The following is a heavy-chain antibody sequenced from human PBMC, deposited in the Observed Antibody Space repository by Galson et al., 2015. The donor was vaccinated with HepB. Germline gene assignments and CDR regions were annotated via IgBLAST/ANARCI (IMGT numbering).Heavy chain of an antibody. J-gene: IGHJ6*02. Sequence: SLRLSCAASGFTFSSSAMHWVRQAPDKGLEWVAVVSYDGSNKYYADSVKGRFIISRDNSKNTLYLQMNSLRGEDTAVYYCARATWDYYGMDVWGQGTTVTVSS. D-gene: IGHD3-16*01. CDR2: VSYDGSNK. CDR3: ARATWDYYGMDV. V-gene: IGHV3-30*04. CDR1: GFTFSSSA.